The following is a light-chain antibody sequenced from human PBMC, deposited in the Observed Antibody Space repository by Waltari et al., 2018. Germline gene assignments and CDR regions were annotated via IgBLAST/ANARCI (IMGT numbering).Light chain of an antibody. CDR1: QSVSSTY. CDR2: GAS. Sequence: EIVLTQSPGTLSLSPGERATLSCRASQSVSSTYLAWYQQKPGQAPRLLIYGASSRATGIPDRFSGSGSGTDFTLTISRLEPEDFAVYYCQQFGNSPITFGQGTRLGIK. J-gene: IGKJ5*01. CDR3: QQFGNSPIT. V-gene: IGKV3-20*01.